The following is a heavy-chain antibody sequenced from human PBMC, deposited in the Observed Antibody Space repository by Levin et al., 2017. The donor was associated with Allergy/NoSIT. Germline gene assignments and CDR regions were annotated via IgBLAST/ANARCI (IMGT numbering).Heavy chain of an antibody. D-gene: IGHD3-3*01. CDR3: ARVLRSTMDAFDI. CDR2: ISAGGGRT. J-gene: IGHJ3*02. Sequence: LSLTCAASGFPFSHYALSWVRQAPGKGLEWVSGISAGGGRTYYTDSVKGRFTMSKDNSENTVDLQMNSLRADDTAVYYCARVLRSTMDAFDIWGQGTTVTVSS. V-gene: IGHV3-23*01. CDR1: GFPFSHYA.